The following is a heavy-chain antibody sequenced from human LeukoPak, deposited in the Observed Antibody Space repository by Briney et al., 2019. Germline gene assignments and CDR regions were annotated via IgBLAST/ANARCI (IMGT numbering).Heavy chain of an antibody. CDR1: GFTFSNYG. CDR2: ISYDGSDK. D-gene: IGHD1-7*01. Sequence: GGSLRLSCAASGFTFSNYGMHWVRQAPGKGLEWVAVISYDGSDKFYADSVKGRFTISRDNSKNTLYLQMNSLRTEDTAVYYCAKNRAVFNLNYAYYFDYWGQGTLVTVSS. CDR3: AKNRAVFNLNYAYYFDY. V-gene: IGHV3-30*18. J-gene: IGHJ4*02.